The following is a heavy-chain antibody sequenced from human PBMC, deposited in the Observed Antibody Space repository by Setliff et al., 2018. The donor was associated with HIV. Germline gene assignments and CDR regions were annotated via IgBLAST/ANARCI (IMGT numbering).Heavy chain of an antibody. D-gene: IGHD3-10*01. CDR3: AREGYASGTIGDFDY. V-gene: IGHV3-30*04. CDR2: VSYDESQK. J-gene: IGHJ4*02. Sequence: GGSLRLSCAASGFRFSSYAMNWVRQAPGKGPEWVAVVSYDESQKYYGDSVKGRFTISRDNSEDTLYLQMNSLRIEDTGVYFCAREGYASGTIGDFDYWGQGALVTVSS. CDR1: GFRFSSYA.